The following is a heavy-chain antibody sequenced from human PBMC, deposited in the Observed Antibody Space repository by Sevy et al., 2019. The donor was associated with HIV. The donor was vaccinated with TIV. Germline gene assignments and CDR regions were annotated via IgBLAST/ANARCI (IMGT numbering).Heavy chain of an antibody. V-gene: IGHV3-33*01. CDR3: AAGARVDPAMVGNFDH. D-gene: IGHD5-18*01. Sequence: GGCLRLSCAASGFTFSIYGMHWVRQAPGKGLEWMALIWYDGNYKYYADSVKGRFTISRDNSRSILYLEMNSLRAEDTAVYDCAAGARVDPAMVGNFDHWGQGALVTVSS. CDR2: IWYDGNYK. J-gene: IGHJ4*02. CDR1: GFTFSIYG.